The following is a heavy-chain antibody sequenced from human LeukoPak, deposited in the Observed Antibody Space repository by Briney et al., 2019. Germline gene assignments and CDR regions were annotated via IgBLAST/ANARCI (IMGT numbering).Heavy chain of an antibody. Sequence: GGSLRLSCAASGFTFSGSTIHWVRQASGKGLEWLGRIRTKANSYATVYAASVKGRFTISRDDSKNTACLQMNSLKTEDTAVYYCTNQNHDYWGQGTLVTVSS. D-gene: IGHD1-14*01. CDR2: IRTKANSYAT. J-gene: IGHJ4*02. CDR3: TNQNHDY. V-gene: IGHV3-73*01. CDR1: GFTFSGST.